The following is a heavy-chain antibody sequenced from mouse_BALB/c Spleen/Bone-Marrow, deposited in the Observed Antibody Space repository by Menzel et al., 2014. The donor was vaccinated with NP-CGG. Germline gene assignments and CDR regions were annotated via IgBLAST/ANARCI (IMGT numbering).Heavy chain of an antibody. J-gene: IGHJ4*01. V-gene: IGHV5-9*03. CDR1: GFTFSTYS. D-gene: IGHD2-1*01. Sequence: EVQLQESGGGLVKHGGSLKLSRAASGFTFSTYSMSWVCQTPEKRLEWVATISSGGGNTYYSDSVKGRFTISRDNGKNNLYLQMSSLRSEDTALFHCVRSSPFFNGKGGDYAMDYWGQGTSVTVSS. CDR2: ISSGGGNT. CDR3: VRSSPFFNGKGGDYAMDY.